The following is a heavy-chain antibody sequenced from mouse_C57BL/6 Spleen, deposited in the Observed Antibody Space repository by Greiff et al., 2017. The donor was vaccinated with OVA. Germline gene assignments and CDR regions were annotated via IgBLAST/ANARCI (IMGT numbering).Heavy chain of an antibody. J-gene: IGHJ2*01. CDR2: ISYDGSN. CDR3: ARDNYGSSYDY. Sequence: DVKLQESGPGLVKPSQSLSLTCSVTGYSITSGYYWNWIRQFPGNKLEWMGYISYDGSNNYNPSLKNRISITRDTSKNQFFLKLNSVTTEDTATYYCARDNYGSSYDYWGQGTTLTVSS. D-gene: IGHD1-1*01. V-gene: IGHV3-6*01. CDR1: GYSITSGYY.